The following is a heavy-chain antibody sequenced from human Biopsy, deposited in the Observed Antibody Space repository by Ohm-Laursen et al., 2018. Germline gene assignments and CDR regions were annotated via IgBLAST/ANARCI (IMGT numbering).Heavy chain of an antibody. V-gene: IGHV3-21*01. CDR1: GFSVSSYD. CDR2: ISETSSHI. CDR3: ARDTLMAQHLVPGENWFDP. J-gene: IGHJ5*02. Sequence: SLRLSCAASGFSVSSYDMNWVRQAPGKGLEWISYISETSSHIYDADSVRGRFTVARDIAKNSLYLQLNSLRVEDTAVYYCARDTLMAQHLVPGENWFDPWGQGTLVTVSS. D-gene: IGHD3-10*01.